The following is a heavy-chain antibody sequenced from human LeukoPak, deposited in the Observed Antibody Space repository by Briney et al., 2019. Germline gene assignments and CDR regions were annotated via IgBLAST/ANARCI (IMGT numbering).Heavy chain of an antibody. CDR1: GFTFSSYA. Sequence: GGSLRLSCAASGFTFSSYAMSWVRQAPGKGLEWVSAISGSGGSTYYADSVKGRFTISRDNSKNTLYLQVNSLRAEDTAVYYCAKDEGYYSPHTLDYWGQGTLVTVSS. V-gene: IGHV3-23*01. CDR2: ISGSGGST. D-gene: IGHD3-22*01. J-gene: IGHJ4*02. CDR3: AKDEGYYSPHTLDY.